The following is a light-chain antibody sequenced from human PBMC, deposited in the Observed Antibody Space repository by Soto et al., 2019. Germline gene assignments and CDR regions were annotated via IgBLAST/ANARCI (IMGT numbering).Light chain of an antibody. V-gene: IGKV3-20*01. J-gene: IGKJ4*01. Sequence: EIVLTQSPGTLSLSPGERATLSCRASQSVSSSYLAWYQQKPGQAPRLLIYGASSRATGIPDRFSGSGSGTDFTLTISRLEPEDFAVYYCQQYGSSPRTLTFGVGTKVEIK. CDR3: QQYGSSPRTLT. CDR1: QSVSSSY. CDR2: GAS.